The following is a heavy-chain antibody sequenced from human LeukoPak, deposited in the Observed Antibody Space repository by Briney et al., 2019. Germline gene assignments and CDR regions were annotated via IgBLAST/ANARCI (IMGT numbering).Heavy chain of an antibody. CDR2: IYYSGST. CDR3: ARVPYYYDSSGYYP. Sequence: SETLSLTCTVSGGSISSYYWSWLRQPPGKGLEWIGYIYYSGSTNYNPSLTSRVTISVDTSKNQFSLKLSSVTAADTAVYYCARVPYYYDSSGYYPWGQGTLVTVSS. J-gene: IGHJ5*02. CDR1: GGSISSYY. V-gene: IGHV4-59*01. D-gene: IGHD3-22*01.